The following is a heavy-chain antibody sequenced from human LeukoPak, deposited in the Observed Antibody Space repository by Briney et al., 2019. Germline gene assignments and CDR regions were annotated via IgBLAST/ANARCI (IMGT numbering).Heavy chain of an antibody. D-gene: IGHD3-22*01. V-gene: IGHV3-30*02. CDR2: IRYDGSNK. Sequence: GGSLRLSCAASGFTFSSYGMHWVRQAPGKGLEWVAFIRYDGSNKYYADSVKGRFTISRDNSKNTLYLQMNSLRAEDTAVYYCAKDRRITMIVVVRDAFDMWGQGTMVTVSS. CDR3: AKDRRITMIVVVRDAFDM. J-gene: IGHJ3*02. CDR1: GFTFSSYG.